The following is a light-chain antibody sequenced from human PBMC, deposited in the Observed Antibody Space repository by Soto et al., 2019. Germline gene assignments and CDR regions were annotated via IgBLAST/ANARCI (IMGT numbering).Light chain of an antibody. Sequence: AIQMTQSPSSLSASVKERVTNTYRASQAIRNDLGWYQQKPGKAPKLLIYAASSLQSDVPSRFSGSGSGTDFTLTISSLQPEDFATYYCLQDYNYPRTFGQGTKVDIK. CDR2: AAS. J-gene: IGKJ1*01. CDR3: LQDYNYPRT. V-gene: IGKV1-6*01. CDR1: QAIRND.